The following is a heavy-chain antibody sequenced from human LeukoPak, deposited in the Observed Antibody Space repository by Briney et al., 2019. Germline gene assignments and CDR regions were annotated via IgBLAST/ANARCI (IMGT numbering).Heavy chain of an antibody. Sequence: GESLKISCKGSGYTFSSYWIGWVRQMPGRGLEWMGIIYPGDSDTRYSPSLQGQVTISVDTSIGTAYLQWSSLKASDAAIYYCARQNDFRLDYWGQGTLVTISS. CDR1: GYTFSSYW. V-gene: IGHV5-51*01. D-gene: IGHD3-3*01. CDR2: IYPGDSDT. CDR3: ARQNDFRLDY. J-gene: IGHJ4*02.